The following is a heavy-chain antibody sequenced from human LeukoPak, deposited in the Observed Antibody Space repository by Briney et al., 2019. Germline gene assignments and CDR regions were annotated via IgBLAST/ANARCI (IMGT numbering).Heavy chain of an antibody. Sequence: PGGSLRLSCTASGFTFSDYSLSWIRQSPGKGLEWISYISSSGSTIYYADSVKGRFTISRDNAKNSLYLQMNSLRAEDTAVYYCARDSMDIVVVVAAIIGAFDIWGQGTMVTVSS. CDR2: ISSSGSTI. CDR3: ARDSMDIVVVVAAIIGAFDI. V-gene: IGHV3-11*01. CDR1: GFTFSDYS. D-gene: IGHD2-15*01. J-gene: IGHJ3*02.